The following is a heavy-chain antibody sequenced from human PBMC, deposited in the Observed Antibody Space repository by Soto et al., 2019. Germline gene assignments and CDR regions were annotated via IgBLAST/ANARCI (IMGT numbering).Heavy chain of an antibody. CDR3: ARFILVGATLYLDY. CDR1: GGSVSNYY. D-gene: IGHD1-26*01. Sequence: SETLSLTCTVSGGSVSNYYWSWIRQPPGKGLEWIGHIFFGGNTRNNPSLESRATISVDTSEKEVALKLVSVTAADTAVYYCARFILVGATLYLDYWGQGSQVTVSS. V-gene: IGHV4-59*02. CDR2: IFFGGNT. J-gene: IGHJ4*02.